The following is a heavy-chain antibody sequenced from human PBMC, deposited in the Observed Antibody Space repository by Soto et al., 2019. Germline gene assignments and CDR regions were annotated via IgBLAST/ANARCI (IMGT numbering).Heavy chain of an antibody. V-gene: IGHV3-33*01. CDR1: GFTFSSYG. J-gene: IGHJ4*02. D-gene: IGHD3-10*02. Sequence: GGSLRLSCAASGFTFSSYGMHWVRQAPGKGLEWVAVIRYDGSNKYYADSVKGRFTISRDNSKNTLYLQMNSLRAEDTAVYYCAPSVFPDPIDYWGQGTLVTVSS. CDR2: IRYDGSNK. CDR3: APSVFPDPIDY.